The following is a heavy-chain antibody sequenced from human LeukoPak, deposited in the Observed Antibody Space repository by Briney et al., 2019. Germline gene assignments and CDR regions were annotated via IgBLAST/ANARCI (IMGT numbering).Heavy chain of an antibody. CDR3: ARGSNWKENWFDP. D-gene: IGHD1-1*01. Sequence: ASVKVSCKASGYTFTDYHMHWVRQAPGQGLEWMGRINPNVGDTNYAQKFPGRVTMTTETPITTAYMWMSSLGSDDTAVYYCARGSNWKENWFDPWGQGTLVIVSS. V-gene: IGHV1-2*06. CDR2: INPNVGDT. CDR1: GYTFTDYH. J-gene: IGHJ5*02.